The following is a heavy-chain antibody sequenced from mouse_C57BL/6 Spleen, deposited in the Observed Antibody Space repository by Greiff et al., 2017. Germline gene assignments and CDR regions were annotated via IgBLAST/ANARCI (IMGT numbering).Heavy chain of an antibody. J-gene: IGHJ3*01. D-gene: IGHD1-1*01. CDR3: ASALYGGSSAWFAY. Sequence: EVKLMESGGGLVQPGGSMKLPCAASGFTFSDAWMDWVRQSPEKGLEWVAEIRNKANNHATYYAESVKGRFTISRDDSKSSVYLQMNSLRAEDTGIYYCASALYGGSSAWFAYWGQGALVTVSA. V-gene: IGHV6-6*01. CDR1: GFTFSDAW. CDR2: IRNKANNHAT.